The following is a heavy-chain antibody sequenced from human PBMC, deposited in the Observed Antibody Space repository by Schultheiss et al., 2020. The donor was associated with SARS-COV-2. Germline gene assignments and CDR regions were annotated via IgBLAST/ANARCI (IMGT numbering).Heavy chain of an antibody. Sequence: SETLSLTCTVSGGSISSGGYYWSWIRQHPGKGLEWIGEINHSGSANHNPSLKSRVTISVDTSRNQFSLKVNSATAADTAVYYCARSGRYFQHWAQGTLVTVSS. CDR2: INHSGSA. V-gene: IGHV4-31*03. J-gene: IGHJ1*01. CDR1: GGSISSGGYY. CDR3: ARSGRYFQH. D-gene: IGHD1-1*01.